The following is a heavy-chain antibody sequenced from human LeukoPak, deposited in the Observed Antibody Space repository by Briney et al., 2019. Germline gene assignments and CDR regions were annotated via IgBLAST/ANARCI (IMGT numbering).Heavy chain of an antibody. CDR3: AREGLAAAGHDY. CDR1: GFSFSSFS. CDR2: ISTSSGYK. Sequence: PGGSLRLSCAASGFSFSSFSMNWVRQAPGKGLECVSSISTSSGYKYYADSMKGRFTVSRDNAKNSLYLQMNSLRAEDTAVYFCAREGLAAAGHDYWGQGTLVTVSS. V-gene: IGHV3-21*01. J-gene: IGHJ4*02. D-gene: IGHD6-13*01.